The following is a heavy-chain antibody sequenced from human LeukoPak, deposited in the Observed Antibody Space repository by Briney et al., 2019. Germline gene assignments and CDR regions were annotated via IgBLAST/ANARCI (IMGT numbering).Heavy chain of an antibody. CDR3: ARGSSTYYFDY. V-gene: IGHV4-61*10. CDR1: GGSISSGTYY. J-gene: IGHJ4*02. Sequence: SETLSLTCTVSGGSISSGTYYWSWVRQPAGKGLEWIGRIFFSGKTNYNPSLKSRVIISMDTSKNQFSLKLSSVTAADTAVYYCARGSSTYYFDYWGQGTLVTVSS. CDR2: IFFSGKT.